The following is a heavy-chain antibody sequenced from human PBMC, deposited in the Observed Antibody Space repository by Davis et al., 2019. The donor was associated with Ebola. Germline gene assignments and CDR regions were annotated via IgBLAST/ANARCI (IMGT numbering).Heavy chain of an antibody. V-gene: IGHV3-21*04. CDR1: GFTFSSHA. CDR2: ISSSSSYI. D-gene: IGHD6-13*01. CDR3: ARDRGVAAGAYYYYYGMDV. Sequence: GESLKISCAASGFTFSSHAMTWVRQAPGKGLEWVSSISSSSSYIYYADSVKGRFTISRDNAKNSLYLQMNSLRAEDTAVYYCARDRGVAAGAYYYYYGMDVWGQGTTVTVSS. J-gene: IGHJ6*02.